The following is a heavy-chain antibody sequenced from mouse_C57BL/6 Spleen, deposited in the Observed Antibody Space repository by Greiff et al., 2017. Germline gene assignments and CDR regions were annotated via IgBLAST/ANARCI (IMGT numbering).Heavy chain of an antibody. CDR1: GYTFTSYW. J-gene: IGHJ2*01. CDR3: AIPYYGSSRDY. CDR2: IDPSDSET. Sequence: QVQLQQPGAELVRPGSSVKLSCKASGYTFTSYWMHWVKQRPIQGLEWIGNIDPSDSETHYNQKFKDKATLTVNKSSSTAYMQLSSLTSEDSAVYYCAIPYYGSSRDYWGQGTTLTVSS. D-gene: IGHD1-1*01. V-gene: IGHV1-52*01.